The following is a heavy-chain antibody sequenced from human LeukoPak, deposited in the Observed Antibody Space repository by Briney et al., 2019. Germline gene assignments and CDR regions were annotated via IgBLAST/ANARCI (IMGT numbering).Heavy chain of an antibody. J-gene: IGHJ5*02. Sequence: SETLSLTCIVSGGFLNSPNYYWGWIRQPPGKGLEWIGTIYYTGTTYYNPSLKSRLTISVDTSKNQFSLKLTSVTAADTAVYYCARHDYYGSLNWFDPWGQGTLITVSS. V-gene: IGHV4-39*01. CDR1: GGFLNSPNYY. CDR2: IYYTGTT. CDR3: ARHDYYGSLNWFDP. D-gene: IGHD3-10*01.